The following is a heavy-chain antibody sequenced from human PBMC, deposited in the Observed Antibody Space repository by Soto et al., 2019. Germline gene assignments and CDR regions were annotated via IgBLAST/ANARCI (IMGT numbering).Heavy chain of an antibody. V-gene: IGHV3-30-3*01. Sequence: QVQLVESWGGVVQPGRSLRLSCAASGFTFSSYAMHWVRQAPGKGLEWVAVISYDGSNKYYADSVKGRFTISRDNSKNTLYLQMNSLRLEDTAVYYCARPLWRDDYNWGYFDLWGRGTLVTVSS. CDR3: ARPLWRDDYNWGYFDL. D-gene: IGHD4-4*01. CDR2: ISYDGSNK. CDR1: GFTFSSYA. J-gene: IGHJ2*01.